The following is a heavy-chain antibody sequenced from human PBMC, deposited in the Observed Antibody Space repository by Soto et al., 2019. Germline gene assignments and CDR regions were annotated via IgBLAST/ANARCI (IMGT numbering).Heavy chain of an antibody. CDR2: IYYSGST. CDR3: ARRVELGYCSSTSCYEYYFDY. V-gene: IGHV4-39*01. Sequence: PSETLSLTCTVSGGSISSSSYYWGWIRQPPGKGLEWIGSIYYSGSTYYNPSLKSRVTISVDTSKNQFSLKLSSVTAADTAVYYCARRVELGYCSSTSCYEYYFDYWGQGTLVTVSS. D-gene: IGHD2-2*01. J-gene: IGHJ4*02. CDR1: GGSISSSSYY.